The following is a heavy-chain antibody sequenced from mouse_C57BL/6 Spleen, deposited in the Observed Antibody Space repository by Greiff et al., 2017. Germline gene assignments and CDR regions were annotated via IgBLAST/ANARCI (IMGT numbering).Heavy chain of an antibody. CDR2: INYDGSST. CDR1: GFTFSDYY. V-gene: IGHV5-16*01. D-gene: IGHD2-2*01. Sequence: EVQLVESEGGLVQPGSSMKLSCTASGFTFSDYYMAWVRQVPEKGLEWVANINYDGSSTYYLDSLKSRFIISRDNAKNILYLQMSSLKSEDTATYYCARDGYPYYAMDYWGQGTSVTVSS. J-gene: IGHJ4*01. CDR3: ARDGYPYYAMDY.